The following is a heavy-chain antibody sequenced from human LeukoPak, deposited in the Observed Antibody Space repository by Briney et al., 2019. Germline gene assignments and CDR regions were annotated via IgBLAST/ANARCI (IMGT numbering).Heavy chain of an antibody. CDR3: ARESERAYYDFWSGYPTFDY. D-gene: IGHD3-3*01. Sequence: ASVNLSCNSSGSTFTSNSISWMRQPPAQGLEWMGWISAYNGNTNYAPNLQGRVTMTTDTSTSTAYMELRSLRSDDTAVYYCARESERAYYDFWSGYPTFDYWGQGTLVTVSS. CDR2: ISAYNGNT. CDR1: GSTFTSNS. J-gene: IGHJ4*02. V-gene: IGHV1-18*01.